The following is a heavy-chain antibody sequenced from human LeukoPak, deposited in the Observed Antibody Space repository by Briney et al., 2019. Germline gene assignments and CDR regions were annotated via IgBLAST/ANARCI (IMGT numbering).Heavy chain of an antibody. CDR1: GGSISSGGYY. V-gene: IGHV4-31*03. CDR2: IYYSGST. J-gene: IGHJ4*02. D-gene: IGHD1-26*01. CDR3: ARDLNILGSYYLDY. Sequence: PSQTLSLTCTVSGGSISSGGYYWSWIRQHPGKGLEWIGYIYYSGSTYYNPSLKSRVTISVDTSKNQFSLKLSSVTAADTAVYYCARDLNILGSYYLDYWGQGTLVTVSS.